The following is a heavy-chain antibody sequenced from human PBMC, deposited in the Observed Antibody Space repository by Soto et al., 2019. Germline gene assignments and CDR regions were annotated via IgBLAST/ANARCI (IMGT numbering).Heavy chain of an antibody. V-gene: IGHV3-15*01. CDR3: TTVLLWFGYYYYMDV. D-gene: IGHD3-10*01. CDR1: GFTFSNAW. CDR2: IKSKTDGGTT. Sequence: PGGSLRLSCAASGFTFSNAWMSWVRQAPGKGLEWVGRIKSKTDGGTTDYAAPVKGRFTISRDDSKNTLYLQMNSLKTEDTAVYYCTTVLLWFGYYYYMDVWGKGTMVTVSS. J-gene: IGHJ6*03.